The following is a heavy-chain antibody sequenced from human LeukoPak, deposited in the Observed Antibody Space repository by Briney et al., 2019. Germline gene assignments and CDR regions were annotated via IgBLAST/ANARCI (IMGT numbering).Heavy chain of an antibody. D-gene: IGHD2-2*01. CDR1: GGSISSGGYY. CDR3: ARDRGCSSTSCAEYFQH. V-gene: IGHV4-30-2*01. Sequence: PSQTLSLTCTVSGGSISSGGYYWSWIRQPPGKGLEWIGYIYHSGSTYYNPSLKSRVTISVDRSKNQFSLKLSSVTAADTAVYYCARDRGCSSTSCAEYFQHWGQGTLVTVSS. J-gene: IGHJ1*01. CDR2: IYHSGST.